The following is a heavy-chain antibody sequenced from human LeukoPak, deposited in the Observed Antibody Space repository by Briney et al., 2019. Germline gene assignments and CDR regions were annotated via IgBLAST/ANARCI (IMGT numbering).Heavy chain of an antibody. J-gene: IGHJ5*02. Sequence: GGSLRLSCEASGFTFSSYWMSWVRQAPGKGLEWEANIKTDGSEKYYVDSVKGQFTISRDNAKNSLYLQMNSLRAEDTAVYYCARDYTGYFPWGQGTLVIVSS. CDR3: ARDYTGYFP. D-gene: IGHD3-9*01. V-gene: IGHV3-7*03. CDR1: GFTFSSYW. CDR2: IKTDGSEK.